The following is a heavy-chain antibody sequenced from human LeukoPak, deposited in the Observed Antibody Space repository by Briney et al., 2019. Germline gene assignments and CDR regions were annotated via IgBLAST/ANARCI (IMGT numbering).Heavy chain of an antibody. CDR3: ARDGHCSSTSCRIPYYYYYGMDV. V-gene: IGHV1-18*01. CDR2: ISAYNGNT. J-gene: IGHJ6*02. Sequence: ASVKVSCKASGYTLTSYGISWVRQAPGQGLEWMGWISAYNGNTNYAQKLQGRVTMTTDTSTSTAYMELRSLRSDDTAVYYCARDGHCSSTSCRIPYYYYYGMDVWGQGTTVTVSS. D-gene: IGHD2-2*01. CDR1: GYTLTSYG.